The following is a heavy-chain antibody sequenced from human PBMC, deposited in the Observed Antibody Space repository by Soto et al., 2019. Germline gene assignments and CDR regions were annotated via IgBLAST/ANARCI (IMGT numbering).Heavy chain of an antibody. V-gene: IGHV1-8*01. CDR3: ARGVFSGHV. CDR1: GYTFTSYD. Sequence: QVQLVQSGAEVKKPGASVKVSCKASGYTFTSYDINWVRQATGQGLERMGWRNPTSGNTGYVQKLQGRVTMTRATAISTAYMELSSLRSEDTAVYYCARGVFSGHVWGQGTTVTVSS. CDR2: RNPTSGNT. J-gene: IGHJ6*02.